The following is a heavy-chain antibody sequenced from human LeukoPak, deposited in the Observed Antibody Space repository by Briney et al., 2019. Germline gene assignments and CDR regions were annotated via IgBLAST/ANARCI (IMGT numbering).Heavy chain of an antibody. CDR1: GFTLSSNY. CDR3: ARGSGGYYSVGLDY. D-gene: IGHD3-10*02. V-gene: IGHV3-66*02. Sequence: PGGSLRLSCAASGFTLSSNYMTWVRQAPGKGLGWVSVIYSGGSTHYADSVKGRFTISRDNSKNTLYLQMNSLRAEDTAVYYCARGSGGYYSVGLDYWGQGTLVTVSS. CDR2: IYSGGST. J-gene: IGHJ4*02.